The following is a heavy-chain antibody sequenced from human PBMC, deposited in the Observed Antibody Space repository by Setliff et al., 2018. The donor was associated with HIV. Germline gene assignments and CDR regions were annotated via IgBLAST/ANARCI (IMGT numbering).Heavy chain of an antibody. J-gene: IGHJ3*02. Sequence: PSQTLSLTCTVSGGSIGGYYWSWIRQHPGKGLEWIGFISYSGTAYYNPSLKSRVTISVETSKNQFSLKLSSVIAADTAVYYCARVGFGDSDAFDIWGQGTMVTVS. CDR1: GGSIGGYY. CDR2: ISYSGTA. CDR3: ARVGFGDSDAFDI. D-gene: IGHD3-16*01. V-gene: IGHV4-31*03.